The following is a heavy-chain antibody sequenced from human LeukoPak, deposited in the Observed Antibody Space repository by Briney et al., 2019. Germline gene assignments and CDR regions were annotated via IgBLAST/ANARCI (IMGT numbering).Heavy chain of an antibody. CDR3: ARGWGIPAPISWFDP. V-gene: IGHV1-69*05. CDR1: GGSFSSNI. J-gene: IGHJ5*02. D-gene: IGHD2-2*01. Sequence: SVKVSCKASGGSFSSNIIGWVRQAPGQGLEWIGGIVPIFGKTKYAQKFQGRVTITTGESSSTAYMELSSLRSDDTAIYYCARGWGIPAPISWFDPWGQGTLVTVSS. CDR2: IVPIFGKT.